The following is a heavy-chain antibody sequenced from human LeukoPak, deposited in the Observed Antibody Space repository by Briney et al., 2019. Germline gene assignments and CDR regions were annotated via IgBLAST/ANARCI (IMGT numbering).Heavy chain of an antibody. CDR2: ISAYNGNT. D-gene: IGHD3-10*01. CDR3: ARDRDAPYGSGSYSFGAYYYYMDV. J-gene: IGHJ6*03. CDR1: DYTFTSYG. V-gene: IGHV1-18*01. Sequence: PWASVKVSCKASDYTFTSYGISWVRQAPGQGLEWMGWISAYNGNTNYAQKLQGRVTMTTDTSTSTAYMELRSLRSDDTAVYYCARDRDAPYGSGSYSFGAYYYYMDVWGKGTTVTVSS.